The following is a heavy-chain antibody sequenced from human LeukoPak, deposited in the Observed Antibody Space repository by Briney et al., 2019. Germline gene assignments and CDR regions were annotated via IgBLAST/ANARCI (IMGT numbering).Heavy chain of an antibody. D-gene: IGHD3-3*01. CDR2: IKQDGSEK. J-gene: IGHJ2*01. CDR3: ARAEWANWYFDL. Sequence: GGSLRLSCAASGFTFSTYWMNWVRQAPGKGLEWVANIKQDGSEKYYVDSVKGRFTLSRDSAKNSLYLQMNSLRAEDTAVYYCARAEWANWYFDLWGRGTLVTVSS. CDR1: GFTFSTYW. V-gene: IGHV3-7*03.